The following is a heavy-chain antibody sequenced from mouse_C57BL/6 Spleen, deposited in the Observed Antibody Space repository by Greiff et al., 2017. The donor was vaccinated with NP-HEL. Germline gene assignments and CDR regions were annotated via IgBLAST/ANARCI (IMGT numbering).Heavy chain of an antibody. CDR3: ARERTGTGYFDV. J-gene: IGHJ1*03. Sequence: VQLQQSGPELVKPGASVKISCKASGYTFTDYYMNWVKQSHGKSLEWIGDINPNNGGTSYNQKFKGKATLTVDKSSSTAYMELRSLTSEDSAVYYCARERTGTGYFDVWGTGTTVTVSS. CDR1: GYTFTDYY. D-gene: IGHD4-1*01. CDR2: INPNNGGT. V-gene: IGHV1-26*01.